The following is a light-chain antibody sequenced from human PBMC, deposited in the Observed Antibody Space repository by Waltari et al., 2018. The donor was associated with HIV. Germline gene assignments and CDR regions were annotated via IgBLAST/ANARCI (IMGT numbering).Light chain of an antibody. CDR1: QSVLYSSNNKNY. J-gene: IGKJ1*01. V-gene: IGKV4-1*01. CDR2: WAS. CDR3: QQYYDTPWT. Sequence: DIVMTQSPDSLVVSLAETATINCKSSQSVLYSSNNKNYLAWYQQKPGQPPKLLISWASTRESGVPDRFSGSGSGTDFTLTISSLQAEDVAVYYCQQYYDTPWTFGQGTKVEIK.